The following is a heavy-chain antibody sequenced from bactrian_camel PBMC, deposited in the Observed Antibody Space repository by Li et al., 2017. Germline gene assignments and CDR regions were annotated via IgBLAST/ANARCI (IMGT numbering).Heavy chain of an antibody. CDR1: GYDPRNFC. CDR3: GANRRSGTGYCNPRLRPFYGMTS. J-gene: IGHJ4*01. V-gene: IGHV3S57*01. CDR2: LDSDGLA. D-gene: IGHD7*01. Sequence: HVQLVESGGESVQAGGSLRLSCVASGYDPRNFCMGWFRGDDREGLAGLDSDGLAIYANKVKGRFTITFDSAKRTLYLQMNDLKPEDTARYYCGANRRSGTGYCNPRLRPFYGMTSWGEGTQVTVS.